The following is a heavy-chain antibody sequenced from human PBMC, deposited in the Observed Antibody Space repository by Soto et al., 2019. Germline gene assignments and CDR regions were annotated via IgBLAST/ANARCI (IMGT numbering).Heavy chain of an antibody. D-gene: IGHD3-16*01. J-gene: IGHJ6*02. Sequence: PSETLSLTCTVSGGSISSSSYYWGWIRQPPGKGLEWIGSIYYSGSTYYNPSLKSRVTISVDTSKNQFSLKLSSVTAADTAVYYCARLGYDYVWGSSLYGMDVWGQGTTVTVSS. CDR2: IYYSGST. CDR1: GGSISSSSYY. V-gene: IGHV4-39*01. CDR3: ARLGYDYVWGSSLYGMDV.